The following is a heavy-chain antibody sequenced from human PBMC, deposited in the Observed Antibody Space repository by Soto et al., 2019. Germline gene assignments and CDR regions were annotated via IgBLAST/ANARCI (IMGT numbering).Heavy chain of an antibody. CDR3: ARFGRMGVDH. Sequence: QVHLQQWGAGLLKPSETLSLSCTVYGASFSEYYWSWSRHPPGKGLEWIGETNHRGVTHYNRSLKRRVTISVETSKNQCSLRRSSVTAADTGVYYCARFGRMGVDHWGQGTLVIVSS. CDR1: GASFSEYY. D-gene: IGHD3-16*01. J-gene: IGHJ4*02. CDR2: TNHRGVT. V-gene: IGHV4-34*01.